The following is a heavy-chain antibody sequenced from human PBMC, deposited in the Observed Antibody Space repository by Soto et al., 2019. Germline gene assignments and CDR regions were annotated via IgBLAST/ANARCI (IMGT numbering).Heavy chain of an antibody. CDR2: INSDGSST. CDR1: GFTFSSYW. J-gene: IGHJ6*02. Sequence: EVPLVESGGGLVQPGGSLRLSCAASGFTFSSYWMHWVRQAPGKGLVWVSRINSDGSSTSYADSVKGRFTISRDNAKNTLYLQMNSLRAEDTAVYYCAGGLRSQVYYYYYGMDVWGQGTTVTVSS. D-gene: IGHD5-12*01. V-gene: IGHV3-74*01. CDR3: AGGLRSQVYYYYYGMDV.